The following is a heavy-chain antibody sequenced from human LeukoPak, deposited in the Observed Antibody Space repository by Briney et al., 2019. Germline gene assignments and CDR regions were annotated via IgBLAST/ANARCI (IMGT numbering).Heavy chain of an antibody. V-gene: IGHV4-59*08. D-gene: IGHD6-13*01. Sequence: SETLSLTCTVSGGSISSYYWSWIRQPPGKGLEWIGYIYYSGSTNYNPSLKSRVTISVDTSKNQFSLKLSSVTAADTAVYYCARRWQQFDAFDIWGQGTMVTVSS. CDR3: ARRWQQFDAFDI. J-gene: IGHJ3*02. CDR1: GGSISSYY. CDR2: IYYSGST.